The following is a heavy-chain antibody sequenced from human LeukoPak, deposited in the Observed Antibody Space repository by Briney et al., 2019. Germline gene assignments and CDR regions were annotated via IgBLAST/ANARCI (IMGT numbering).Heavy chain of an antibody. CDR3: ARARVPIAVAGLYYFDY. D-gene: IGHD6-19*01. CDR1: GYTFTAYY. J-gene: IGHJ4*02. V-gene: IGHV1-2*02. CDR2: IKPDSGSS. Sequence: ASVKVSCKASGYTFTAYYIHWLRQAPGQGPEWMGWIKPDSGSSHYAQKFQGRVTMTRDTSSNSAYMDLTRLKSDDTAVYYCARARVPIAVAGLYYFDYWGQGALVAVSS.